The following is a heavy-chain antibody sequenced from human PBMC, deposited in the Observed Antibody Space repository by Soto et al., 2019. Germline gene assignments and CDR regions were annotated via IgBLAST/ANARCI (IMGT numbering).Heavy chain of an antibody. CDR2: IYYSGST. V-gene: IGHV4-30-4*01. D-gene: IGHD3-3*01. CDR3: ARGRGEDLWPNPPHFDY. CDR1: GGSISSGDYY. J-gene: IGHJ4*02. Sequence: SETLSLTCTVSGGSISSGDYYWSWIRQPPGKGLEWIGYIYYSGSTYYNPSLKSRVTISVDTSKNQFSLKLSSVTAADTAAYYCARGRGEDLWPNPPHFDYWGQGTLVTVPQ.